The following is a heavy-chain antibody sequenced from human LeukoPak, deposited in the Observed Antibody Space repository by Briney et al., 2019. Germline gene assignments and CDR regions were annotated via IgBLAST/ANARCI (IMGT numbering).Heavy chain of an antibody. CDR2: ISYDGSNK. Sequence: GGSLRLSCAASGFTFSSCAMHWVRQAPGKGLEWVAVISYDGSNKYYADSVKGRFTISRDNSKNTLYLQMNSLRAEDTAVYYCAREVVVAATYPYYYYMDVWGKGTTVTVSS. J-gene: IGHJ6*03. V-gene: IGHV3-30*04. CDR1: GFTFSSCA. D-gene: IGHD2-15*01. CDR3: AREVVVAATYPYYYYMDV.